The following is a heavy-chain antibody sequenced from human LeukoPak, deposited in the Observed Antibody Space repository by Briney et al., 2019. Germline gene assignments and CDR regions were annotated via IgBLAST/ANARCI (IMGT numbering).Heavy chain of an antibody. V-gene: IGHV4-61*08. CDR1: GGSISSGGYS. Sequence: SETLSLTCAVSGGSISSGGYSWSWIRQPPGKGLEWIGYIYYSGSTNYNPSLKSRVTISVDTSKNQFSLKLSSVTAADTAVYYCARLKDSSGWYGGYYFDYWGQGTLVTVSS. J-gene: IGHJ4*02. CDR2: IYYSGST. CDR3: ARLKDSSGWYGGYYFDY. D-gene: IGHD6-19*01.